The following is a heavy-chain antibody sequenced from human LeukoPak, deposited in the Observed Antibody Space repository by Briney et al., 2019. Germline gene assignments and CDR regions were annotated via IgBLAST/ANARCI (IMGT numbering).Heavy chain of an antibody. CDR2: IYHSGSI. V-gene: IGHV4-59*01. D-gene: IGHD5/OR15-5a*01. CDR1: GGSISGYY. CDR3: ARDLREDPYYFDC. Sequence: SETLSLTCTVSGGSISGYYWSWIRQPPGKGLEWIGNIYHSGSISYNPSLKSRVTISVDTSKNQFSLKLSSVTAADTAVYYCARDLREDPYYFDCWGQGTLVTVSS. J-gene: IGHJ4*02.